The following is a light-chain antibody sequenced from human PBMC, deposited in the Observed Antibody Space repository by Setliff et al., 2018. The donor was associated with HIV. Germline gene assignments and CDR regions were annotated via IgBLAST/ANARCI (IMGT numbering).Light chain of an antibody. J-gene: IGLJ1*01. CDR2: QAT. V-gene: IGLV2-23*01. CDR3: CSNTGSNTFV. CDR1: SNDVGRYDL. Sequence: SVLTQPASVSGSPGQSITISCTGTSNDVGRYDLVSWYQQHPARAPKLIIYQATRRPSGVSNRFSGSKSGNVASLTISGLQAEDEADYYCCSNTGSNTFVFGTGTRSPS.